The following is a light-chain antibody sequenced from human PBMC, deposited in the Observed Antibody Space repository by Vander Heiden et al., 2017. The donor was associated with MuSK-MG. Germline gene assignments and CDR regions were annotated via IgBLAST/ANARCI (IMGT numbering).Light chain of an antibody. CDR2: RAS. CDR1: TTVRSSH. CDR3: RQEGSSPIT. J-gene: IGKJ5*01. V-gene: IGKV3-20*01. Sequence: EIVLTHSPGPLSLSPGERATRAGRASTTVRSSHLPCYQHKPGQAPRLLLYRASSRSTGIPDRIRGHGSALDFTLIISRLVPEDFAVYFFRQEGSSPITFSEGTRIXIK.